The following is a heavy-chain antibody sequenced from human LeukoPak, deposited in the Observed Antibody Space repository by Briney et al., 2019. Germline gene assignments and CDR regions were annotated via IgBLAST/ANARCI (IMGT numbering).Heavy chain of an antibody. CDR2: INRDGSST. V-gene: IGHV3-74*01. CDR1: GFTFSNYW. Sequence: GGSLRLSCAASGFTFSNYWIHWVRQAPGKGPVWVSRINRDGSSTTYADSVKGRFTISRDNAKNTLHLQMNSLRVEDTAVYYCARSYYDSSGYYVRGDAFDIWGQGTKVTVSS. CDR3: ARSYYDSSGYYVRGDAFDI. D-gene: IGHD3-22*01. J-gene: IGHJ3*02.